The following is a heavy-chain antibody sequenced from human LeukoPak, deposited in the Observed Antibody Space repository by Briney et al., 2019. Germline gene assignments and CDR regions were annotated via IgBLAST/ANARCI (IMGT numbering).Heavy chain of an antibody. D-gene: IGHD6-13*01. Sequence: ASVKVSCKVSGYSLTELSMHWVRQAPGRGLEWMGGFDPEDSETIYAQKFQGRVTMTEDTSTDTAYMELSSLRSEDTAVYYCARRGGSSSWYGNFYYYYYMDVWGKGTTVTVSS. CDR1: GYSLTELS. J-gene: IGHJ6*03. CDR3: ARRGGSSSWYGNFYYYYYMDV. CDR2: FDPEDSET. V-gene: IGHV1-24*01.